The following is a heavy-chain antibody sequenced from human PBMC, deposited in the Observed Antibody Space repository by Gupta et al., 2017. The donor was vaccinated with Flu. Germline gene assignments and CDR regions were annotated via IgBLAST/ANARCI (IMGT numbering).Heavy chain of an antibody. J-gene: IGHJ3*02. CDR1: GFPLRDFD. D-gene: IGHD3-9*01. V-gene: IGHV3-23*01. CDR3: AKDRPLLRYFDWQPDAFDI. Sequence: DVQLLESGGGLVQPGGSLRLSCAASGFPLRDFDMRWVRQAPGKGLEWVSTISGIASSTYYADSVKGRFTLSRDSSENTLYLQMDSLRAEDTAVYYCAKDRPLLRYFDWQPDAFDIWGQGTMVTVSS. CDR2: ISGIASST.